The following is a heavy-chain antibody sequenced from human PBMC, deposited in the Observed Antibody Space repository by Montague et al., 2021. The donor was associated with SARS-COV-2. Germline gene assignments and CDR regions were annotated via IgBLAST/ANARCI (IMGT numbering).Heavy chain of an antibody. D-gene: IGHD6-19*01. CDR2: IYWNDDK. CDR3: AHKTSGWPIGFGF. Sequence: PALVKPTQTLTLTCTFSGFSLSTSGVGVAWIRQPPGKALECLALIYWNDDKRYSPSLKNRLTVIKDTSKNQVVLSMTNMEPVDTATYYCAHKTSGWPIGFGFWGQGALVTVSS. V-gene: IGHV2-5*01. J-gene: IGHJ4*02. CDR1: GFSLSTSGVG.